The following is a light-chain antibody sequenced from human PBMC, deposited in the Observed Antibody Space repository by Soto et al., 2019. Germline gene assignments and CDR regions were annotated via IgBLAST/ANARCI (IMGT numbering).Light chain of an antibody. CDR2: GAS. CDR3: QQYNTWPPRYT. CDR1: QSVGSY. Sequence: EIVMTQSPATLSVSPGGRATLSCRASQSVGSYLAWYQQRPGQPPRLLIYGASTRATGIPARFSGSGSGTEFSLTISSPQAEDFAVYYCQQYNTWPPRYTFGQGTKLEIK. J-gene: IGKJ2*01. V-gene: IGKV3-15*01.